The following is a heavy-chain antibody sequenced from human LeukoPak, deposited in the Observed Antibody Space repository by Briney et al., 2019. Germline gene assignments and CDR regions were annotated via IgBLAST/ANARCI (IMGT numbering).Heavy chain of an antibody. CDR3: ARDHYHKIHSVMVTAPDY. J-gene: IGHJ4*02. D-gene: IGHD2-21*02. CDR2: INPNSGGT. V-gene: IGHV1-2*02. CDR1: GYTFTGYY. Sequence: PRASVKVSCKASGYTFTGYYMHWVRQAPGQGLEWMGWINPNSGGTNYAQKFQGRVTMTRDTSISTAYMELSRLRSEDTAVYYCARDHYHKIHSVMVTAPDYWGQGTLVIVSS.